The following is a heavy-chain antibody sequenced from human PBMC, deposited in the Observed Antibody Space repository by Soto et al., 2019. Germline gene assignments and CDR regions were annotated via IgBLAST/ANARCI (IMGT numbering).Heavy chain of an antibody. CDR1: GFTFSSYA. V-gene: IGHV3-30-3*01. D-gene: IGHD6-13*01. Sequence: QVQLVESGGGVVQPGRSLRLSCAASGFTFSSYAMHWVRQAPGKGLEWVAVISYDGSNKYYADSVKGRFTISRDNSKNTLYLQMNSLRAEDTAVYYCAGGSSWSLYYYYGMDVWGQGTTVTVSS. J-gene: IGHJ6*02. CDR3: AGGSSWSLYYYYGMDV. CDR2: ISYDGSNK.